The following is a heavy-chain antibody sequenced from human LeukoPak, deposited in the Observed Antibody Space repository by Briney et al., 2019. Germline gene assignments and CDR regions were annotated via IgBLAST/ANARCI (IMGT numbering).Heavy chain of an antibody. D-gene: IGHD3-16*02. J-gene: IGHJ5*02. CDR3: ARHTPYYDYVWGSYRPYNWFDP. V-gene: IGHV4-59*08. CDR1: GGSISSYY. Sequence: SETLSLTCTVSGGSISSYYWSWIRQPPRKGLEWIGYIYYSGSTNYNPSLKSRVTISVDTSKNQFSLKLSSVTAADTAVYYCARHTPYYDYVWGSYRPYNWFDPWGQGTLVTVSS. CDR2: IYYSGST.